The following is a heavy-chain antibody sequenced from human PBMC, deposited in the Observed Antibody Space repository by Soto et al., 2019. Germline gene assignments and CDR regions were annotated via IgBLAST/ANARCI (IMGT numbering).Heavy chain of an antibody. D-gene: IGHD5-12*01. CDR1: GYTFTDYD. CDR3: ARGKLATMTDF. CDR2: MNPNTGNT. V-gene: IGHV1-8*01. J-gene: IGHJ4*02. Sequence: QVQLVQSGAEVKKPGAPVKVSCKASGYTFTDYDINWVRQATGQGLEWMGWMNPNTGNTRYAQNFQGRLIMTRDTSIITAYMELSSLRSEDAAVYYCARGKLATMTDFWGQGTLVTVSS.